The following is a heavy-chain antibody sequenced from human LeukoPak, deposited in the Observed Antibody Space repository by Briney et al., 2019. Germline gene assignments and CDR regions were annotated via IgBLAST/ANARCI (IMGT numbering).Heavy chain of an antibody. CDR3: AKGGGGRLIYYYYMDV. D-gene: IGHD3-16*01. CDR1: GFTFDDYA. J-gene: IGHJ6*03. V-gene: IGHV3-9*03. Sequence: GRSLRLSCAASGFTFDDYAMHWVRQAPGKGLEWVSGITWNSDSIDYADSVKGRFTISRDNAKNSLYLQMNSLRAEDMALYYCAKGGGGRLIYYYYMDVWGKGTTVTVSS. CDR2: ITWNSDSI.